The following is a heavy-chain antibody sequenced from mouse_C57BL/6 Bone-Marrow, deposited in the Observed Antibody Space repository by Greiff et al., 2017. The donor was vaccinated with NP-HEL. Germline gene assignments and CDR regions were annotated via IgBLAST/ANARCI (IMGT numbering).Heavy chain of an antibody. J-gene: IGHJ1*03. CDR1: GYAFSSSW. Sequence: QVQLQQSGPELVKPGASVKLSCKASGYAFSSSWMNWVKQRPGKGLEWIGRIYPGDGDTNYNGKFKDKATLTASKSSSTAYMQLSSLTSEDSAVYFCARGGFPYWYLDVGGTGTTVTVSS. V-gene: IGHV1-82*01. CDR2: IYPGDGDT. CDR3: ARGGFPYWYLDV.